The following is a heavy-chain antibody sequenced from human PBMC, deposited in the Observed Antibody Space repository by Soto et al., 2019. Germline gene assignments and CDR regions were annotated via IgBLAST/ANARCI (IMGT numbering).Heavy chain of an antibody. CDR3: ARGPTYSAGSYYIN. V-gene: IGHV1-69*02. CDR1: GGSFSRYT. D-gene: IGHD3-10*01. J-gene: IGHJ4*02. CDR2: IVPTLNIA. Sequence: QVQLVQSGAEVKKPGSSVEVSCKASGGSFSRYTFSWVRQAPGQGLEWMGRIVPTLNIANYAPKFQGRVSSTADKSTGTVYMELRSLTSADTAVYYCARGPTYSAGSYYINWGQGTLVTVS.